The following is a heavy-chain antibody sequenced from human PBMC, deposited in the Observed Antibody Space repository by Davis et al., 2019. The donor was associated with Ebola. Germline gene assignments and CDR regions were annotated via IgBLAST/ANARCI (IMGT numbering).Heavy chain of an antibody. CDR3: ARGGEYGSGSSNWYFDL. Sequence: MPSETLSLTCTVSGGSISSSSYYWGWIRQPPGKGLEWIGSIYYSGSTYYNPSLKSRVTISVDTSKNRFSLNLRSVTAADTAVYYCARGGEYGSGSSNWYFDLWGRGTLVTVSS. J-gene: IGHJ2*01. CDR1: GGSISSSSYY. D-gene: IGHD3-10*01. V-gene: IGHV4-39*01. CDR2: IYYSGST.